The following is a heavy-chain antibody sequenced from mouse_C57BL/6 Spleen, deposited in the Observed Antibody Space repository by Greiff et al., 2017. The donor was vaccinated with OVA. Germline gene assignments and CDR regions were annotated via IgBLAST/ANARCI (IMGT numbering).Heavy chain of an antibody. CDR3: ARSGNYYSMDY. J-gene: IGHJ4*01. Sequence: VQLQQSGAELARPGASVKLSCKASGYTFTSYGISWVKQRTGQGLEWIGEIYPGSGNTYYNGKFKGKATLTADKSSSTAYMELRSLTSEDSAVYFCARSGNYYSMDYWGQGTSVTVSS. CDR1: GYTFTSYG. CDR2: IYPGSGNT. V-gene: IGHV1-81*01.